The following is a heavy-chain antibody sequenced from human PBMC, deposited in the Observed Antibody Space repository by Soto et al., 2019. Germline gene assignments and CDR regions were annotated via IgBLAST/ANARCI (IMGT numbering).Heavy chain of an antibody. V-gene: IGHV3-33*01. J-gene: IGHJ6*02. D-gene: IGHD5-12*01. CDR1: GFTFSRYG. CDR2: IWYDGSNK. CDR3: ARAIEFVDIVSKLVHHYSFSAMDV. Sequence: ESVGGVVQAGRSLRLSCEVSGFTFSRYGMHWVRQAPGKGLEWVASIWYDGSNKNYGDSVKGRFTVSRDDLKNTVYLQMKSLRVEDTAVYYCARAIEFVDIVSKLVHHYSFSAMDVWGQGTTVTVSS.